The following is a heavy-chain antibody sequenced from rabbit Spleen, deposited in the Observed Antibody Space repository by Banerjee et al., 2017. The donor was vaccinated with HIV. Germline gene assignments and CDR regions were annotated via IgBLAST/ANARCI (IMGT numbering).Heavy chain of an antibody. CDR1: GIDFSSYN. CDR2: IDTGGST. Sequence: LEESGGRLVTPGGSLTLTCKASGIDFSSYNMGWVRQAPGKGLEYIGFIDTGGSTAYADWTKGRFTISKTSSTTVTLQMTSLTAADTATYFCARGGYYAGDGVNLWGQGTLVTVS. V-gene: IGHV1S44*01. J-gene: IGHJ4*01. CDR3: ARGGYYAGDGVNL. D-gene: IGHD1-1*01.